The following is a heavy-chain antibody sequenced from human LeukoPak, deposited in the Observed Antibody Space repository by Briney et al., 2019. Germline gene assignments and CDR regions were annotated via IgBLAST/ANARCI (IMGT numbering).Heavy chain of an antibody. Sequence: GASVRVSCKASGYTSTSYGISWVRQAPGQGLEWMGWISAYNGNTNYAQKLQGRVTMTTDTSTSTAYMELRSLRSDDTAVYYCARVRITIFGVVIIRDYYYGMDVWGQGTTVTVSS. CDR1: GYTSTSYG. D-gene: IGHD3-3*01. CDR3: ARVRITIFGVVIIRDYYYGMDV. CDR2: ISAYNGNT. V-gene: IGHV1-18*01. J-gene: IGHJ6*02.